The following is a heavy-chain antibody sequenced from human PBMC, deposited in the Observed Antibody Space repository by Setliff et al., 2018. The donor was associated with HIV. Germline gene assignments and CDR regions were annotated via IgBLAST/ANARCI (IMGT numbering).Heavy chain of an antibody. CDR3: ARGGTYCTNGVCYTHNWFDP. CDR1: GGTFSSYA. Sequence: GASVKVSCKASGGTFSSYAISWVRQAPGQGLEWMGRIIPFFDTTNYAPKFQDRVTITADKSTSTAYMELSSLRSEDTAVYYCARGGTYCTNGVCYTHNWFDPWGQGTLVTVSS. V-gene: IGHV1-69*06. J-gene: IGHJ5*02. CDR2: IIPFFDTT. D-gene: IGHD2-8*01.